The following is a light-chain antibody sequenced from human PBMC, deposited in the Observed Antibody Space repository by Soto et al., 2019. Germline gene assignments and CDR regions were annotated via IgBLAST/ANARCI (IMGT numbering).Light chain of an antibody. V-gene: IGKV1-5*01. CDR1: QGISNW. J-gene: IGKJ1*01. CDR2: DAS. CDR3: QQYDTFPWT. Sequence: DIQMTQSPSTLSASVGDRVTITCRASQGISNWLSWYQQKPGKAPKLLIYDASTLESGVPSRFSGSGSGTEFTLTISSLQPDDFATYYCQQYDTFPWTFGQGTKVDIK.